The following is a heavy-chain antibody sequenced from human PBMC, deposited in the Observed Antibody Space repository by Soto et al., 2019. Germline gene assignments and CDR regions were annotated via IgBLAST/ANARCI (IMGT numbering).Heavy chain of an antibody. CDR2: ISAYNGNT. J-gene: IGHJ4*02. Sequence: ASVTVSCQASGYTFTSYGISWVRQAPGQGLEWMGWISAYNGNTNYAQKLQGRVTMTTDTSTSTAYMELRSLRSDDTAVYYCARLGYSSSWAPYLGYWGQGTLVTVSS. CDR1: GYTFTSYG. CDR3: ARLGYSSSWAPYLGY. D-gene: IGHD6-13*01. V-gene: IGHV1-18*01.